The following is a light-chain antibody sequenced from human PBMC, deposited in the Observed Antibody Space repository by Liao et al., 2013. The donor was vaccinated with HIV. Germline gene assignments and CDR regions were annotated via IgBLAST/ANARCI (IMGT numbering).Light chain of an antibody. Sequence: SYELTQPPSMSVSPGQTARITCSGDALPKQQVYWYQQKPGQAPVLMIFKGTERPSGIPERFSGSRSGNTATLTISETQPLDEADYFCQAWDSSADVVFGGGTKLTVL. CDR3: QAWDSSADVV. V-gene: IGLV3-25*02. J-gene: IGLJ2*01. CDR1: ALPKQQ. CDR2: KGT.